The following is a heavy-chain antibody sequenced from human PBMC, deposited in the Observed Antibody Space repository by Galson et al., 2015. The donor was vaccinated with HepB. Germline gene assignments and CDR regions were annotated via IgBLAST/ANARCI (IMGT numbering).Heavy chain of an antibody. CDR2: IYYSGST. J-gene: IGHJ4*02. Sequence: ETLALTCTVSGGSISSTGNYWGWIRQPPGKGLEWIGNIYYSGSTYYNPSLKSRVTISVDTSKNQVSLKLSSVTATDTAVYYCARQWGYTYGHAADWGQGTPGTVSS. CDR3: ARQWGYTYGHAAD. D-gene: IGHD5-18*01. CDR1: GGSISSTGNY. V-gene: IGHV4-39*01.